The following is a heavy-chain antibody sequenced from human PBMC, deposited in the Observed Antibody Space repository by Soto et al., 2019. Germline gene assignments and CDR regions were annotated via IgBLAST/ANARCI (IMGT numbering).Heavy chain of an antibody. CDR3: ARDGYTSAPYM. D-gene: IGHD5-12*01. V-gene: IGHV1-2*02. J-gene: IGHJ4*02. Sequence: VQVVQSGAEVKKPGASVRVSCKTAGFTFTGHYIHWVRQAPGQGLEWMGWINPNSGDTDYPQKFQGRVTMTRDTSINTAHVELSGLRSDDTGTYYCARDGYTSAPYMWGQGTLVLVSS. CDR2: INPNSGDT. CDR1: GFTFTGHY.